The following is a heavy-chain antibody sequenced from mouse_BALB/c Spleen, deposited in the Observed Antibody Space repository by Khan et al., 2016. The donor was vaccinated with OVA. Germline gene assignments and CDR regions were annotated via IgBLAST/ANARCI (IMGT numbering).Heavy chain of an antibody. J-gene: IGHJ3*01. Sequence: VKLLESGAELARPGASVKMSCKASGYTFTSYTIHWIKERPGHGLEWIGYINPSNGYTNYNQKFKDKATLTTDKSSTTAYLQLSSLTSDDSAVYNCVRDGAYHRNDGWFAYWGQGTLVTVSA. CDR2: INPSNGYT. CDR1: GYTFTSYT. V-gene: IGHV1-4*01. CDR3: VRDGAYHRNDGWFAY. D-gene: IGHD2-14*01.